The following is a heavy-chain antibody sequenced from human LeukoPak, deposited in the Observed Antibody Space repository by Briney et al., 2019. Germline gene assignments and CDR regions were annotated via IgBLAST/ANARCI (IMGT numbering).Heavy chain of an antibody. CDR1: GGSFSGYC. Sequence: SETLSLTCAVYGGSFSGYCWSWMRQPPGKGLEWIGEINHSGSTNYNPSLKSRVTISADTSKNQFSLILSSVTAADTAVYYCAVKLPTASPQYFQHWGQGTLVIVSS. V-gene: IGHV4-34*01. J-gene: IGHJ1*01. CDR2: INHSGST. CDR3: AVKLPTASPQYFQH. D-gene: IGHD2-2*01.